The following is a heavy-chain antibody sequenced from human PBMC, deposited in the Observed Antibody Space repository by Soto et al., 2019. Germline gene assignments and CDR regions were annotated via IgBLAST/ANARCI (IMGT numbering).Heavy chain of an antibody. CDR3: ARKRVAISGYYFDY. CDR1: SGTFSGYA. D-gene: IGHD3-22*01. Sequence: SVKVSCNASSGTFSGYAISWVRQAPGQGLEWMGGIIPIFGAANYAQKFQGRVTITADESTSTAYMELSSLRSEDTAVYYCARKRVAISGYYFDYWGQGTLITVSS. J-gene: IGHJ4*02. V-gene: IGHV1-69*01. CDR2: IIPIFGAA.